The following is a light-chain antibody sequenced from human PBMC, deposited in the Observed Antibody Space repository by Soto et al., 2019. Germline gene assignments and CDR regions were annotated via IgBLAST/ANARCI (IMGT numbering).Light chain of an antibody. CDR1: SSNIGAGYD. J-gene: IGLJ2*01. CDR2: GNS. CDR3: PFYCSSPGGYLV. V-gene: IGLV1-40*01. Sequence: QSVLTQPPSVSGAPGQRVTISCTGSSSNIGAGYDVHWYQQLPGTAPKLLIYGNSNRPSGVPDRFSGSKSGTSASLAITGLQAEDEADYYLPFYCSSPGGYLVFGGGTKLTVL.